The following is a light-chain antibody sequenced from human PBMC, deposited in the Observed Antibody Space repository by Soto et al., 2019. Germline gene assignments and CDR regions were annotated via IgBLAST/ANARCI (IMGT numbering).Light chain of an antibody. CDR3: QESYSTPAVS. V-gene: IGKV1-39*01. CDR2: ATS. Sequence: DIQMTQSPSSLSASLGDRVTITCRASQNIDNYLNWYQHKPGKAPKLLIYATSTLQSGVPARFSGSGSGTEFTLTIISLQADDFATYFCQESYSTPAVSFGGGTKVDIK. J-gene: IGKJ4*01. CDR1: QNIDNY.